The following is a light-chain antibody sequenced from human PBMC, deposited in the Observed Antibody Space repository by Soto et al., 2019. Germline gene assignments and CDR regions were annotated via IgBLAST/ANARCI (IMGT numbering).Light chain of an antibody. CDR3: QEYNNWRPIT. CDR1: QSVISY. J-gene: IGKJ4*01. Sequence: EIVMTQSPATLSVSPGERATLSCKASQSVISYLAWYQQTPGQAPRLLIYGASTRATGIPVRFSGSGSGTEFTLTITSLQSEDFAVYYCQEYNNWRPITFGGGTKVDNK. CDR2: GAS. V-gene: IGKV3-15*01.